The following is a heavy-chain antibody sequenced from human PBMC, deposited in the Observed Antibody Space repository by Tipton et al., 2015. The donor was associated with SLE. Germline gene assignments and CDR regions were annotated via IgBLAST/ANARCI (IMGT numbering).Heavy chain of an antibody. V-gene: IGHV3-74*01. Sequence: GSLRLSCAASGFTFSSYWMHWVRQAPGKGLVWVSRINSDGSSTSYADSVKGRFTISRDNAKNTLYLQMNSLRAEDTAVYYCARVWDIAVAGTDFDLWGRGTLVTVSS. J-gene: IGHJ2*01. CDR2: INSDGSST. CDR3: ARVWDIAVAGTDFDL. CDR1: GFTFSSYW. D-gene: IGHD6-19*01.